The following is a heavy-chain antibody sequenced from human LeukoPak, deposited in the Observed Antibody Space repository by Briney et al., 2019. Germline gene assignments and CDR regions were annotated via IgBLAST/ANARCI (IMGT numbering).Heavy chain of an antibody. J-gene: IGHJ4*02. CDR3: ARIYSPMVRGVILYYFDY. CDR1: GFTFSSYW. V-gene: IGHV3-7*01. Sequence: PGGSLRLSCAASGFTFSSYWMSWVRQAPGKGLEWVANIKQDGSEKYYVDFVKGRFTISRDNAKNSLYLQMNSLRAEDTAVYYCARIYSPMVRGVILYYFDYWGQGTLVTVSS. CDR2: IKQDGSEK. D-gene: IGHD3-10*01.